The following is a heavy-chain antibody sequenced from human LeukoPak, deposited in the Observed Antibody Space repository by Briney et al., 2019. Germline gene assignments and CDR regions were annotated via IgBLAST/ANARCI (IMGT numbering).Heavy chain of an antibody. Sequence: PGRSLRLSCAASGFAFSNYGMHWVRQAPGKGLEWVALMSSDGSNKYYADSVKGRFSISRDNSKNTLLLQMNSLRGEDTAVYYCANPLTSMDVWGQGTTVTVSS. CDR3: ANPLTSMDV. CDR2: MSSDGSNK. J-gene: IGHJ6*02. V-gene: IGHV3-30*18. CDR1: GFAFSNYG.